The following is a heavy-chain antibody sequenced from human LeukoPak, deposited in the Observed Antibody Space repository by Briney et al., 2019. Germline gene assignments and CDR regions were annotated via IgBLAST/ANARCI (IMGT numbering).Heavy chain of an antibody. CDR3: ARLVATIYNWFDP. Sequence: SETLSLTCTVSGGSISSGDYYWSWIRQPPGKGLEWIGYIYYSGSTYYNPSLKSRVTISVDTSKNQFSLKLSSVTAADTAVYYCARLVATIYNWFDPWGHGTLVTVSS. CDR1: GGSISSGDYY. D-gene: IGHD5-12*01. V-gene: IGHV4-30-4*01. J-gene: IGHJ5*02. CDR2: IYYSGST.